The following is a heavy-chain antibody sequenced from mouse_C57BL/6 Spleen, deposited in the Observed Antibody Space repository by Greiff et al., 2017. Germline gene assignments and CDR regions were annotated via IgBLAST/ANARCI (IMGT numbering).Heavy chain of an antibody. V-gene: IGHV1-59*01. CDR3: ARDDGGLRWYFDV. J-gene: IGHJ1*03. CDR2: IDPSDSYT. Sequence: QVQLQQPGAELVRPGTSVKLSCKASGYTFTSYWMHWVKQRPGQGLEWIGVIDPSDSYTNYNQNFKGKATLTVYTPSSTAYMQLSSLTSEDSAVYYCARDDGGLRWYFDVWGTGTTGTVSS. CDR1: GYTFTSYW. D-gene: IGHD2-2*01.